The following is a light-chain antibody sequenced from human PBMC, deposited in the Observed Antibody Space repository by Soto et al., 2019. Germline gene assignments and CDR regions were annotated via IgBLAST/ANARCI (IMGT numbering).Light chain of an antibody. CDR3: SSYTSSSTVV. J-gene: IGLJ2*01. CDR2: EVS. CDR1: SSDVGTYNR. V-gene: IGLV2-18*02. Sequence: QSALTQPPSVSGSPGQSVTISCTGTSSDVGTYNRVSWYQQPPGTAPTLLIYEVSNRPSGVPDRFSGSKSGNTASLTISGLQAEDEADYYCSSYTSSSTVVFGGGTKLTVL.